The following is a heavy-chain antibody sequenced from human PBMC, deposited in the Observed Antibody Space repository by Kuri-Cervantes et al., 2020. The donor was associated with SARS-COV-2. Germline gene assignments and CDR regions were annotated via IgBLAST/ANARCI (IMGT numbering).Heavy chain of an antibody. V-gene: IGHV3-30*04. D-gene: IGHD1-26*01. CDR1: GFTFSSYA. Sequence: GESLKISCAASGFTFSSYAMHWVRQAPGKGLEWVAVISYDGSNKYYADSVKGRFTISRDNSKNTLYLQMDGLRPEDMAVYYCARVPRGRVGATYFDYWGQGTLVTVSS. CDR2: ISYDGSNK. J-gene: IGHJ4*02. CDR3: ARVPRGRVGATYFDY.